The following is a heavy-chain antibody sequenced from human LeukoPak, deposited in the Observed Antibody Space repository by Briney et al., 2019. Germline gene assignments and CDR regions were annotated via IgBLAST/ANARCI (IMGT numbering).Heavy chain of an antibody. CDR3: ARERVVFGSSTSSLVRFDP. J-gene: IGHJ5*02. Sequence: KPSETLSLTCAVYGGSFSGYYWSWIRQPPGKGLEWIGEINHSGSTNYNPSLKRRVTISVDTSKNQFSLKLSSVTAADTAVYYCARERVVFGSSTSSLVRFDPWGQGTLVTVSS. D-gene: IGHD2-2*01. V-gene: IGHV4-34*01. CDR2: INHSGST. CDR1: GGSFSGYY.